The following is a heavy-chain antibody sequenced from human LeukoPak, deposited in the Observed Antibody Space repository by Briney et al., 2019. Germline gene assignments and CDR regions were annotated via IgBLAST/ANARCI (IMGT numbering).Heavy chain of an antibody. Sequence: SETLSLTCTVPGGSISGYYWSWIRQPAGKGLEWIGRIYTSENTNYNPSLKSRVTMSLDTSKNQFSLKLSSVTAADTAVYYCARGPQRSNNYASDYWGQGTLVTVSS. CDR3: ARGPQRSNNYASDY. J-gene: IGHJ4*02. V-gene: IGHV4-4*07. D-gene: IGHD4-11*01. CDR1: GGSISGYY. CDR2: IYTSENT.